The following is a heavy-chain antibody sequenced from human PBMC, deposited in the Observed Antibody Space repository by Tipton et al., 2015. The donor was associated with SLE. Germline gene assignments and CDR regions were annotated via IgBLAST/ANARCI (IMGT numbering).Heavy chain of an antibody. D-gene: IGHD3-3*01. J-gene: IGHJ5*02. CDR1: GFIFSDFV. CDR3: AKDPGKSGLDT. CDR2: ISGSGDTT. V-gene: IGHV3-23*01. Sequence: SLRLSCAASGFIFSDFVMSWVRQAPGKGLEWVSAISGSGDTTYYADSVKGRFTISRDNSKNTLFLQMDSLRADDTAIYYCAKDPGKSGLDTWGQGTLVTVSS.